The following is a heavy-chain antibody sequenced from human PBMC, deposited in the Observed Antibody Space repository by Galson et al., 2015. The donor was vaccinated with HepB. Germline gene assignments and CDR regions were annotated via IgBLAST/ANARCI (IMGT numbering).Heavy chain of an antibody. D-gene: IGHD1-26*01. V-gene: IGHV3-21*06. CDR3: ARGVGWFDP. J-gene: IGHJ5*02. CDR1: GFTFSSYS. Sequence: SLRLSCAASGFTFSSYSMNWVRQAPGKGLEWVSSIDSTSSNIYYADSVKGRFTISRDNAKNSLHLQMNSLRAEDTAVYYCARGVGWFDPWGQGTLVTVSS. CDR2: IDSTSSNI.